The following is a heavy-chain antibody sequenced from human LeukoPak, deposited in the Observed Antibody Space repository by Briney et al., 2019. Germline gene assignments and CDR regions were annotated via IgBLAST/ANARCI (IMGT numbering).Heavy chain of an antibody. CDR1: GFTFSTYD. D-gene: IGHD6-19*01. Sequence: GGSLRLSCAASGFTFSTYDMHWVRQATGKGLEWVSTIGSAGNTYYPDSVKGRFTISRENAKNSLYLQMNSLRAGDTAVYYCARGWGTSGWYVPTIWGQGTKFTVSS. CDR2: IGSAGNT. CDR3: ARGWGTSGWYVPTI. V-gene: IGHV3-13*04. J-gene: IGHJ3*02.